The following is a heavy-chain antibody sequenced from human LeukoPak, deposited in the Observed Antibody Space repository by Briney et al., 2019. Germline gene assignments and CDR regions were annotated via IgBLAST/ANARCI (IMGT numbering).Heavy chain of an antibody. CDR2: ISGSDGST. J-gene: IGHJ4*01. Sequence: GGSLRLSCAASGFTFSSYAMIWVRQAPGKGLEWVSAISGSDGSTYYADSVKGRFTVSRDNSKNTLYLQMESLRVEDTAVYYCQARHGYWGHGTLVTVSS. D-gene: IGHD6-6*01. CDR1: GFTFSSYA. V-gene: IGHV3-23*01. CDR3: QARHGY.